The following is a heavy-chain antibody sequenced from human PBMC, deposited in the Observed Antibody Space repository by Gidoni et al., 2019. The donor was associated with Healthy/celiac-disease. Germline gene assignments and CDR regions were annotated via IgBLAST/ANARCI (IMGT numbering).Heavy chain of an antibody. D-gene: IGHD4-17*01. J-gene: IGHJ4*02. Sequence: QVQLQQWGAGLLKPSETLSLTCAVYGGSFSGYYWSWIRQPPGKGLEWIGEINHSGSTNYNPSLKSRVTISVDTSKNQFSLKLSSVTAADTAVYYCARWRNTVTGFDYWGQGTLVTVSS. CDR3: ARWRNTVTGFDY. V-gene: IGHV4-34*01. CDR2: INHSGST. CDR1: GGSFSGYY.